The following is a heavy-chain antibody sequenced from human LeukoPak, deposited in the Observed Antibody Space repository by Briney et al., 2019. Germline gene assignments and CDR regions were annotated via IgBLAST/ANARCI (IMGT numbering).Heavy chain of an antibody. J-gene: IGHJ4*01. CDR3: AKGLKSYYYGSSCYLDH. V-gene: IGHV3-48*03. CDR1: GFTFGSYE. Sequence: GGSLRLSCAASGFTFGSYEMNWVRQAPGKGLEWVSYISCSGSTIYYADSVKGRFTISRDNAKNALHLEMNSLRDEDMAVYYCAKGLKSYYYGSSCYLDHWGQGTLVTVSS. CDR2: ISCSGSTI. D-gene: IGHD3-22*01.